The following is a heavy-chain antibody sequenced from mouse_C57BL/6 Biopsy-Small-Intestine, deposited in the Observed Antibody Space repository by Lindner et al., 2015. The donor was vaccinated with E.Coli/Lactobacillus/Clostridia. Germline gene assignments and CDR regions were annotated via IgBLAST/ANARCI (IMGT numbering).Heavy chain of an antibody. CDR1: GDTFSRWS. CDR3: AREDGYKYGYLD. D-gene: IGHD2-2*01. V-gene: IGHV1-74*01. Sequence: SVKVSCKASGDTFSRWSITWVRRAPGQGLEWMGRIIPLLGVGDYPQKFQGRVTITADKSSSTAYMELNNLRSEDSAMYYCAREDGYKYGYLDWGQGTLVTVSS. CDR2: IIPLLGVG. J-gene: IGHJ4*01.